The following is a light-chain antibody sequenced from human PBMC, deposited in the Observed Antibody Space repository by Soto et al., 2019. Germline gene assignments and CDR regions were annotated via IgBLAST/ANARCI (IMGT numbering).Light chain of an antibody. J-gene: IGLJ2*01. Sequence: QPVLTQPPSASGTPGQRVTISCSGSSSNIGSHAVNWYQHLPRTAPKLLLYNNNQRPSGVPDRFSGSRSGTSASLAISGLQSEDEASYYCAAWDDSLNGVLFGGGTKLTVL. V-gene: IGLV1-44*01. CDR3: AAWDDSLNGVL. CDR1: SSNIGSHA. CDR2: NNN.